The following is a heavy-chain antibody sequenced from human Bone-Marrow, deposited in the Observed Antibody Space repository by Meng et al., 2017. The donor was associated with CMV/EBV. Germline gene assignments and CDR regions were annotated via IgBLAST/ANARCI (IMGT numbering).Heavy chain of an antibody. CDR3: ARDKYGSGSYYNRIYYYYYGMDV. Sequence: ASVKVSCKASEYTFIDHHMHWVRQAPGQGLEWMGWINPYSGDTKYAQKFQGRVTLSRDTSISTAYMELSRLRSDDTAVYYCARDKYGSGSYYNRIYYYYYGMDVWGQGTTVTVSS. D-gene: IGHD3-10*01. CDR1: EYTFIDHH. J-gene: IGHJ6*02. CDR2: INPYSGDT. V-gene: IGHV1-2*02.